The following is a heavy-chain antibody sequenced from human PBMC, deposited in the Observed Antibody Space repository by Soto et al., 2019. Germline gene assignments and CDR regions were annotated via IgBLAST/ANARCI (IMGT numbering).Heavy chain of an antibody. J-gene: IGHJ4*02. CDR2: IYYSGST. D-gene: IGHD1-26*01. V-gene: IGHV4-61*01. CDR3: ARGLVGANYFDY. Sequence: LSLTCTVSGGSVSANSYYWNWIRLPPGKGLEWIGYIYYSGSTNYNPSLKSRVTISVDTSKNQFSLKLSSVTAADTAVYYCARGLVGANYFDYWGQGNLVTVSS. CDR1: GGSVSANSYY.